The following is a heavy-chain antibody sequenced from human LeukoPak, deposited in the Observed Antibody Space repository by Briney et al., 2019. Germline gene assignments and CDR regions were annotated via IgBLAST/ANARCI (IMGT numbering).Heavy chain of an antibody. CDR1: GFTFSDYY. J-gene: IGHJ4*02. D-gene: IGHD6-13*01. CDR3: GRGSIAVAGSPVDY. V-gene: IGHV3-11*04. CDR2: ISGRGSYL. Sequence: GGSLRLSCAASGFTFSDYYMSWIRQAPGKGLEWVSFISGRGSYLYYADSVKGRFTISRDNANSSLFLQLNSLRADDTAVYYCGRGSIAVAGSPVDYWGQGTLVTVSS.